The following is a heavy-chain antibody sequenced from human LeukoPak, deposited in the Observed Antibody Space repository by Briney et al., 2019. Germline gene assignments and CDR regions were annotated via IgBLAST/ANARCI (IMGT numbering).Heavy chain of an antibody. CDR3: ARAQVGGVTFDI. V-gene: IGHV4-30-2*01. CDR2: IYENGGT. D-gene: IGHD1-26*01. CDR1: GGFFSGGGYC. Sequence: NPSETLSLTCIASGGFFSGGGYCWRWIRQPAGRGLEWSRYIYENGGTYYNPSLMSRLTISIDTSKTQFSLRLTSVTAADTAVYYCARAQVGGVTFDIWGQGTKVTVSS. J-gene: IGHJ3*02.